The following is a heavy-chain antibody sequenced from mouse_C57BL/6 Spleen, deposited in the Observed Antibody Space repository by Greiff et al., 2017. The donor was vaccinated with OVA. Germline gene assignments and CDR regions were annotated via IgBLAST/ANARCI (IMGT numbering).Heavy chain of an antibody. D-gene: IGHD1-1*01. Sequence: EVMLVESGGGLVKPGGSLKLSCAASEFTFSDYGMHWVRQAPEKGLEWVAYISSGSSTIYYADTVKGRFTISRDNAKNTLFLQMTSLRSEDTAMYYCARKVLLRYYFDYWGQGTTLTVSS. CDR2: ISSGSSTI. V-gene: IGHV5-17*01. CDR1: EFTFSDYG. J-gene: IGHJ2*01. CDR3: ARKVLLRYYFDY.